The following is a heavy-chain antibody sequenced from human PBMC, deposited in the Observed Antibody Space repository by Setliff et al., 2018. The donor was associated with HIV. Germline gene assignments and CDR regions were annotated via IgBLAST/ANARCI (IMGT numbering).Heavy chain of an antibody. J-gene: IGHJ3*02. CDR2: VDPEDGET. CDR1: GYTLSELS. CDR3: ARHYYREGFDI. D-gene: IGHD3-22*01. V-gene: IGHV1-24*01. Sequence: ASVMVSCKVSGYTLSELSVHWARQAPGKGLQWMGGVDPEDGETIYAQELQGRVTMTEDTSADTAYMELSSLRSEDTAVYYCARHYYREGFDIWGQGTTVTVSS.